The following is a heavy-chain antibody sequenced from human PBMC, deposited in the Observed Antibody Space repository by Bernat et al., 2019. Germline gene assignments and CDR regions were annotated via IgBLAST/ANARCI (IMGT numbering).Heavy chain of an antibody. J-gene: IGHJ4*02. D-gene: IGHD3-3*01. Sequence: EVQLVESGGGLVQPGGSLRLSCAASGFTVSSNYMSWVRQAPGKGLEWVSVIYSGGSTYYADCMKGRFNISRDRSKNTMYLQMNSLGAEHTAVYYCARVKNEPGFWSGKGYTYYFDYWGQGTLVTVSS. V-gene: IGHV3-66*01. CDR1: GFTVSSNY. CDR2: IYSGGST. CDR3: ARVKNEPGFWSGKGYTYYFDY.